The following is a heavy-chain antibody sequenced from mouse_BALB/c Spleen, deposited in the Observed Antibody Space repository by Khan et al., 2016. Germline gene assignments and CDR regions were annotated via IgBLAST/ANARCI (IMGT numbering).Heavy chain of an antibody. Sequence: QVQLKQSGPELVRPGVSVKISCKGSGYTFTDYAMHWVKQSHAKSLEWIGVISTYYGNTNYNQKFKGKATLTVDKSSNTAYMELARLTSEDSAIYYGARGGNYFYYYAMDYWGQGTSGTVSS. V-gene: IGHV1S137*01. CDR1: GYTFTDYA. CDR3: ARGGNYFYYYAMDY. CDR2: ISTYYGNT. D-gene: IGHD2-1*01. J-gene: IGHJ4*01.